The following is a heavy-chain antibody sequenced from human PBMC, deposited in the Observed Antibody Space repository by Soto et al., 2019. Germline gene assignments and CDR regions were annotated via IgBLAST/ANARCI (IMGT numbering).Heavy chain of an antibody. V-gene: IGHV3-7*03. CDR2: IKQDGSEK. CDR1: GFTFSSYW. D-gene: IGHD3-22*01. J-gene: IGHJ4*02. Sequence: GGSLRLSCAASGFTFSSYWMSGVRQAPGKGLEWVANIKQDGSEKYYVESVKGRFTISRDNAKNSLYLQMNSLRAEDTAVYYCARAQHLSDSSGYFDYWGQGTLVTVSS. CDR3: ARAQHLSDSSGYFDY.